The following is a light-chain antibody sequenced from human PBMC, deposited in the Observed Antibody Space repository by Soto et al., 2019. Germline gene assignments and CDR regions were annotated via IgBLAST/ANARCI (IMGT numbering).Light chain of an antibody. V-gene: IGKV3-11*01. Sequence: EIVMTQSASTLSGSPGERATLSWRASQSVSRYLAWYQQKHGQAPRLLIYDASNRATGIPARFSGSGYGTDFNLTISSLETEDFAVYYCQQRSNWPRTFGQGTKVDIK. J-gene: IGKJ1*01. CDR1: QSVSRY. CDR3: QQRSNWPRT. CDR2: DAS.